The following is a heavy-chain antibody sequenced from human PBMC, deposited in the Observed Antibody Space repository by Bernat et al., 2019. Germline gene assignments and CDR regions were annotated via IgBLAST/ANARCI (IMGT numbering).Heavy chain of an antibody. CDR3: ARGGYSRFAY. D-gene: IGHD3-10*01. J-gene: IGHJ4*02. CDR1: GFTFSSHW. CDR2: INQDGSEK. Sequence: EVQLVESGGGLVKPGGSLRLSCAASGFTFSSHWMSWVRQAPGKGLEWVANINQDGSEKTYVDSVKGRFTISRDNAKNSLYLQMNSLRAEDTAVYYCARGGYSRFAYWGQGTLVTVSS. V-gene: IGHV3-7*03.